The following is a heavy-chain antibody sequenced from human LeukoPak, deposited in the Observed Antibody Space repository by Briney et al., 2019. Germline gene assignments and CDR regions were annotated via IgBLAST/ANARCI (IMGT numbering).Heavy chain of an antibody. D-gene: IGHD2-2*01. Sequence: PGRSLRLSCAASGFTFSSYAMHWVRQAPGKGLEWVAVISYDGSNKYYADSVKGRFTISRDNSKNTLYLQMNSLRAEDTAVYYCARDPGYCSSTSCPYHYYYYGVDVWGKGTTVTVSS. V-gene: IGHV3-30*04. CDR1: GFTFSSYA. CDR3: ARDPGYCSSTSCPYHYYYYGVDV. J-gene: IGHJ6*04. CDR2: ISYDGSNK.